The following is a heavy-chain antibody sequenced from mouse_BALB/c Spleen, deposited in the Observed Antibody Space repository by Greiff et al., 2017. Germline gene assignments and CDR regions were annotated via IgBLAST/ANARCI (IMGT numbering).Heavy chain of an antibody. J-gene: IGHJ4*01. D-gene: IGHD1-1*01. CDR1: GFNIKDYY. V-gene: IGHV14-4*02. Sequence: EVQLQQSGAELVRSGASVKLSCTASGFNIKDYYMHWVKQRPEQGLEWIGWIDPENGDTEYAPKFQGKATMTADTSSNTAYLQLSSLTSEDTAVYYCPISLLLRGAMDDWGQGTSVTVSS. CDR3: PISLLLRGAMDD. CDR2: IDPENGDT.